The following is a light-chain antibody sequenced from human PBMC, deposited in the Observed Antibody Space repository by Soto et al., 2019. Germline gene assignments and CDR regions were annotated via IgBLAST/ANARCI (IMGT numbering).Light chain of an antibody. Sequence: QSVLTQPPSVSGAPGQRVTISCTGSSFNIGAGYDVHWYQQLPGTAPKLLIYGNSNRPSGVPDRFSGSKSGTSASLAITGLQAEDEAEYYCQSYDSSLSVVFGGGTKVTVL. CDR2: GNS. J-gene: IGLJ2*01. CDR3: QSYDSSLSVV. CDR1: SFNIGAGYD. V-gene: IGLV1-40*01.